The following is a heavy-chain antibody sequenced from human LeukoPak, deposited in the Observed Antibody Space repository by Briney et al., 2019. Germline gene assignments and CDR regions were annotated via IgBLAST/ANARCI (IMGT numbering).Heavy chain of an antibody. Sequence: GASVKVSCKASGYTFTGYYINWVRQAPGQGLEWMGWINPNSGGTNYAQQFQGRVTMTRDTSISTAYMEVNRLRSDDTAVYYCARDPPTYYYDSSGYNWFDPWGQGTLVTVSS. V-gene: IGHV1-2*02. J-gene: IGHJ5*02. CDR1: GYTFTGYY. D-gene: IGHD3-22*01. CDR2: INPNSGGT. CDR3: ARDPPTYYYDSSGYNWFDP.